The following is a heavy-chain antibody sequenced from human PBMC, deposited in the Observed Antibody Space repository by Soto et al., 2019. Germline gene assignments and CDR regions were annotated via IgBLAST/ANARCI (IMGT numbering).Heavy chain of an antibody. V-gene: IGHV3-30*03. Sequence: QVQLVESGGGVVQPGRSLRLSCAASGFTFSSYGMHWVRQAPGKGLEWVAVISYDGSNKYYADSVKGRFTIARDNSKNTLYLQMKSLRDEDTAVYYCVWWAKVAYWRQGTLVSVSS. CDR3: VWWAKVAY. J-gene: IGHJ4*02. CDR2: ISYDGSNK. D-gene: IGHD2-15*01. CDR1: GFTFSSYG.